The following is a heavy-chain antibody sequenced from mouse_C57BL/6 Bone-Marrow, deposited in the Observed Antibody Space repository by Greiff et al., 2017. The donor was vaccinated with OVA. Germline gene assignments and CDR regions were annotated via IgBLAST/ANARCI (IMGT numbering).Heavy chain of an antibody. J-gene: IGHJ2*01. CDR2: ISSGGSYT. V-gene: IGHV5-6*01. D-gene: IGHD2-4*01. Sequence: EVKVVESGGDLVKPGGSLKLSCAASGFTFSSYGMSWVRQTPDKRLEWVATISSGGSYTYYPDSVKGRFTISRDNAKNTLYLQMSSLKSEDTAMYYCARSYDYDVDYWGQGTTLTVSS. CDR1: GFTFSSYG. CDR3: ARSYDYDVDY.